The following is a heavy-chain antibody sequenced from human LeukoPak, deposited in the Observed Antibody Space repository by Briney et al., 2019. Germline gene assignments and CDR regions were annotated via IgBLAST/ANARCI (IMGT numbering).Heavy chain of an antibody. CDR2: INWNGGST. CDR3: ARDGGYYDSSGYYYYYYMDV. J-gene: IGHJ6*03. CDR1: GFTFDDYG. D-gene: IGHD3-22*01. V-gene: IGHV3-20*04. Sequence: GGSLRLSCAASGFTFDDYGMSWVRQAPGKGPEWVSGINWNGGSTGYADSVKGRFTISRDNAKNSLYLQMNSLRAEDTALYYCARDGGYYDSSGYYYYYYMDVWGKGTTVTVSS.